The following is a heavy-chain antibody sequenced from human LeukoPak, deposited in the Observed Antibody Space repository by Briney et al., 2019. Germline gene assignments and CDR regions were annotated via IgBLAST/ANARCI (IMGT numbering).Heavy chain of an antibody. D-gene: IGHD1-26*01. J-gene: IGHJ4*02. Sequence: SVKVSCKASGGTFGNYAINWVRQAPGQGLEWMGGTIPIFGTANYAQKFQGRVTITTDESTSTAYMELSSLRSEDTAVYYCARVFARGGEISGSYYYYWGQGTLVTVSS. CDR3: ARVFARGGEISGSYYYY. V-gene: IGHV1-69*05. CDR2: TIPIFGTA. CDR1: GGTFGNYA.